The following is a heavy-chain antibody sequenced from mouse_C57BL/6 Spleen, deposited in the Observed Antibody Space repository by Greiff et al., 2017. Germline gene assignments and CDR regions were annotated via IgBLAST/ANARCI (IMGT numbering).Heavy chain of an antibody. CDR1: GFTFSDYY. V-gene: IGHV5-16*01. D-gene: IGHD2-4*01. J-gene: IGHJ3*01. CDR3: ARVAYDYDVWFAY. CDR2: INYDGSST. Sequence: EVMLVESEGGLVQPGSSMKLSCTASGFTFSDYYMAWVRQVPEKGLEWVANINYDGSSTYYLDSLKSRFIISRDNAKNILYLQMSSLKSEDTATYYCARVAYDYDVWFAYWGQGTLVTVSA.